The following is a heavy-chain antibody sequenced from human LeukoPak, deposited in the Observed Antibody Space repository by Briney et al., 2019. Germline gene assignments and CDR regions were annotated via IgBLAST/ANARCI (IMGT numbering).Heavy chain of an antibody. CDR1: GFTFSSYG. CDR2: ISYDGSNK. D-gene: IGHD3-10*01. V-gene: IGHV3-30*18. J-gene: IGHJ4*02. Sequence: GRSLRLSCAASGFTFSSYGMHWVRQAPGKGLEWVAVISYDGSNKYYADSVKGRFTISRDNSKNTLYLQMNSLRAEDTAVYCCAKDSLWFGELLSYYFDYWGQGTLVTVSS. CDR3: AKDSLWFGELLSYYFDY.